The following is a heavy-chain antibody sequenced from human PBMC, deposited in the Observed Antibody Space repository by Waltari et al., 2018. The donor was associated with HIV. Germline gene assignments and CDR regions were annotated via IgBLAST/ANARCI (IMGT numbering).Heavy chain of an antibody. D-gene: IGHD4-17*01. CDR3: ARALTNFGGF. Sequence: EVQLVESVGGLVKPGGSLRLSCAGSGFTFSSFSMNWVRQAPGKGLEWVASISSGSSFIEYADSVKGRFTISRDNAKNSLYLQMKSLRVEDTALYYCARALTNFGGFWGQGTMVTVSS. CDR1: GFTFSSFS. CDR2: ISSGSSFI. V-gene: IGHV3-21*01. J-gene: IGHJ4*02.